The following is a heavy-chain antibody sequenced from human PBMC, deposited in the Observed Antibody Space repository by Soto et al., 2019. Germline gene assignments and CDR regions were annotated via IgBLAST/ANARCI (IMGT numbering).Heavy chain of an antibody. D-gene: IGHD2-2*01. J-gene: IGHJ4*02. CDR2: VSKSDYT. Sequence: GSLRLACAVSGFYFNNYGINWVRQAPGKGLEWVSSVSKSDYTYYSDSLKGRFTISRDNAKNSVSLQMKSLRAEDTDVYYCAREDSIIIPAVSDFWGQGTPVTVYS. V-gene: IGHV3-21*01. CDR3: AREDSIIIPAVSDF. CDR1: GFYFNNYG.